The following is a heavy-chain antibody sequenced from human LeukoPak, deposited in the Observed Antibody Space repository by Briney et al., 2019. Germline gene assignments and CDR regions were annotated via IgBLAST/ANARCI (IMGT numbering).Heavy chain of an antibody. CDR3: ARGADCSSTSCPHYFDY. Sequence: SETLSLTCAVYGGSFSGYYWSWIRQPPGKGLEWIGEINHSGSTNYNPSLKSRVTISVDTSKNQFSLKLSSVTAADTAVYYCARGADCSSTSCPHYFDYWGQGTLVTVSS. CDR2: INHSGST. V-gene: IGHV4-34*01. J-gene: IGHJ4*02. D-gene: IGHD2-2*01. CDR1: GGSFSGYY.